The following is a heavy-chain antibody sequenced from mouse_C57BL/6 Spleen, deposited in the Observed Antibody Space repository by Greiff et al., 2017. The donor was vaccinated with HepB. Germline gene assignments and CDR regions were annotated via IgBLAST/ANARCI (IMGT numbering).Heavy chain of an antibody. D-gene: IGHD1-1*01. CDR1: GYTFTDYN. CDR3: ARPGSSFYWYFDV. J-gene: IGHJ1*03. V-gene: IGHV1-18*01. CDR2: INPNNGGT. Sequence: EVQLVESGPELVKPGASVKIPCKASGYTFTDYNMDWVKQSHGKSLEWIGDINPNNGGTIYNQKFKGKATLTVDKSSSTAYMELRSLTSEDTAVYYCARPGSSFYWYFDVWGTGTTVTVSS.